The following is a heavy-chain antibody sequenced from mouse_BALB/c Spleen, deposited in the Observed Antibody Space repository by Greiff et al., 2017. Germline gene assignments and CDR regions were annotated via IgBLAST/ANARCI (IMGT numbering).Heavy chain of an antibody. V-gene: IGHV14-3*02. CDR1: GFNIKDTY. Sequence: EVQLVESGAELVKPGASVKLSCTASGFNIKDTYMHWVKQRPEQGLEWIGRIDPANGNTKYDPKFQGKATITADTSSNTAYLQLSSLTSEDTAVYYCAFHYYGYRDYAMDYWGQGTSVTVSS. J-gene: IGHJ4*01. CDR2: IDPANGNT. CDR3: AFHYYGYRDYAMDY. D-gene: IGHD1-2*01.